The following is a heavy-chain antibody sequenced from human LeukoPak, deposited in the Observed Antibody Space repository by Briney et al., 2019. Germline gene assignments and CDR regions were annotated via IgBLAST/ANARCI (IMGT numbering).Heavy chain of an antibody. J-gene: IGHJ6*03. Sequence: SETLSLTCTVSGGSISSSSYYWGWIRQPPGKGLEWIGSIYYSGSTYYNPSLKSRVTISVDTSMNQFSLKLSSVTAADTAVYYCARHSPYCSGGSCYSKYYYMDVWGKGTTVTVSS. CDR2: IYYSGST. V-gene: IGHV4-39*01. D-gene: IGHD2-15*01. CDR3: ARHSPYCSGGSCYSKYYYMDV. CDR1: GGSISSSSYY.